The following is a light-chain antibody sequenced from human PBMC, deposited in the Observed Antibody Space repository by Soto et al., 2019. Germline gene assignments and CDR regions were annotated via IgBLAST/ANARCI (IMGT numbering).Light chain of an antibody. CDR3: HQYNDWPVYT. Sequence: EIVMTQSPANLSVSPGGRATLSCRASQTVHSNLAWYQHKSGQAPRLLIYAATTRATGIPARISGRGSGTEFTLTITSLQSEDSAVYFCHQYNDWPVYTFGPGTKLEIK. J-gene: IGKJ2*01. CDR1: QTVHSN. CDR2: AAT. V-gene: IGKV3-15*01.